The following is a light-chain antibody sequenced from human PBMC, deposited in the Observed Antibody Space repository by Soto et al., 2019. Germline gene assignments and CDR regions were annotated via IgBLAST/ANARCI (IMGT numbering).Light chain of an antibody. CDR1: QSVSSN. CDR2: GAS. Sequence: EIVMTQSPATLSVSPRERATLSCRASQSVSSNLAWYQQKPGQAPRLLIYGASTRATGIPARFSGSGSGTEFTLTISSLQSEDFAVYYCQQYNNWPRGTFGQGTKLDIK. V-gene: IGKV3-15*01. CDR3: QQYNNWPRGT. J-gene: IGKJ2*01.